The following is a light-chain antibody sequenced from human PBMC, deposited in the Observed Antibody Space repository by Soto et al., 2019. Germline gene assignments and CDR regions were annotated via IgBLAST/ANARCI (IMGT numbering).Light chain of an antibody. CDR1: QSVAAS. V-gene: IGKV1-5*01. Sequence: DIQITQSPSTLSASVFERFTITCRASQSVAASLAWYQLKPGEAPKLLIYDVSNLESGVPSRFSGSGSGTGFSLTIRSLHPDDFATYYCQQYDYSRTFGQGTKVDIK. CDR2: DVS. J-gene: IGKJ1*01. CDR3: QQYDYSRT.